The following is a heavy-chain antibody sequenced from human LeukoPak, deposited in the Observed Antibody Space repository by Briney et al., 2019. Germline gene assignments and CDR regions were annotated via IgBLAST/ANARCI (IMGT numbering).Heavy chain of an antibody. CDR2: INPSGGST. V-gene: IGHV1-46*01. CDR1: GYTFTSYY. J-gene: IGHJ6*03. Sequence: GASVKVSCKASGYTFTSYYMHWVRQAPGQGLEWMGIINPSGGSTSYAQKFQGRVTMTRDTSTSTVYMELSSLRSEDTAVYYCAREGRPLWFGELLPYYYYRDVWGKGTTVTISS. D-gene: IGHD3-10*01. CDR3: AREGRPLWFGELLPYYYYRDV.